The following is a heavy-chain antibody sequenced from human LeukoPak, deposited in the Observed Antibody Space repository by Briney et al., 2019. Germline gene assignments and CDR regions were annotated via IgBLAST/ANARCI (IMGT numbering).Heavy chain of an antibody. CDR2: IYYSGST. D-gene: IGHD3-22*01. CDR1: GGSISSYY. Sequence: ASETLSLTCTVSGGSISSYYWSWIRQPPGKGLEWIGYIYYSGSTNYNPSLKSRVTISVDTSKNQFSLKLSSVTAADTAVYYCARTRSSGYLTFDYWGQGILVTVSS. V-gene: IGHV4-59*01. J-gene: IGHJ4*02. CDR3: ARTRSSGYLTFDY.